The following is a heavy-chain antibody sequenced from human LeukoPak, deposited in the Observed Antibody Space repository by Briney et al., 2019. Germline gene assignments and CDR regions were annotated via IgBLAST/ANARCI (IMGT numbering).Heavy chain of an antibody. J-gene: IGHJ3*02. CDR2: IYYSGST. CDR1: GGSISSYY. V-gene: IGHV4-59*01. CDR3: ARAQDYDYVWGSYPKHAFDI. D-gene: IGHD3-16*02. Sequence: SETLSLTCTVSGGSISSYYWSWIRQPPGKGLEWIGYIYYSGSTSYNPSLKSRVTISVDTSKNQFSLKLSSVTAADTAVYYCARAQDYDYVWGSYPKHAFDIWGQGTMVTVSS.